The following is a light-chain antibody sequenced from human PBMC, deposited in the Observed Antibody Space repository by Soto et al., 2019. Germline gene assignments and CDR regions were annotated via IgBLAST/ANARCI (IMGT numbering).Light chain of an antibody. Sequence: DIQMTQSPSSLSASVGDRVTITCRASQSISSYLNWYQQKPGKAPKLLIYAASDLQSGVPSRFSSSGSGTDFTLTISSLQPEDFATYYCHQSYSTLWTFGQGTKVEIK. CDR3: HQSYSTLWT. CDR1: QSISSY. CDR2: AAS. V-gene: IGKV1-39*01. J-gene: IGKJ1*01.